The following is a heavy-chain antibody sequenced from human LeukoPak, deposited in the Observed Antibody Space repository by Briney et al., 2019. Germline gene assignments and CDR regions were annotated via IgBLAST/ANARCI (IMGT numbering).Heavy chain of an antibody. V-gene: IGHV1-24*01. D-gene: IGHD7-27*01. Sequence: GGSLRLPCAASGFTFSSYGMHWVRQAPGKGLEWMGGFDPEDGETIYAQKFQGRVTMTEDTSTDTAYMELSSLRSEDTAVYYCATVLGNWFDYWGQGTLVTVSS. CDR3: ATVLGNWFDY. CDR2: FDPEDGET. CDR1: GFTFSSYG. J-gene: IGHJ4*02.